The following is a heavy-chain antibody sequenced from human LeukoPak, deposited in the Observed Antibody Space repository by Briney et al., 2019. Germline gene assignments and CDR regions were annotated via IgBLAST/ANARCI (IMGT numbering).Heavy chain of an antibody. CDR3: ARYRSTPQAYAFDI. V-gene: IGHV3-21*01. CDR1: GFTFSSYS. J-gene: IGHJ3*02. CDR2: ISSSSSYI. D-gene: IGHD2-2*01. Sequence: GGSLRLSCAASGFTFSSYSMNWVRQAPGKGLEWVSSISSSSSYIYYADSVKGRFTISRDNTKNSLYLQMNSLRAEDTAVYYCARYRSTPQAYAFDIWGQGTMVTVSS.